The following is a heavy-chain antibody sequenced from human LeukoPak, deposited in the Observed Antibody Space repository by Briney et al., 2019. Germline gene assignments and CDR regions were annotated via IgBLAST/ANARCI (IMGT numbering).Heavy chain of an antibody. CDR2: ISISSSTI. CDR1: GFTFSSYS. Sequence: GGSLRLSCAASGFTFSSYSMNWVRQAPGKGLEWVSYISISSSTIYYADSVKGRFTISRDNAKNSLYLQMNSLRAEDTAVYYCARAPSGFLEWVSDYYFDYWGQGTLVTVSS. V-gene: IGHV3-48*04. CDR3: ARAPSGFLEWVSDYYFDY. J-gene: IGHJ4*02. D-gene: IGHD3-3*01.